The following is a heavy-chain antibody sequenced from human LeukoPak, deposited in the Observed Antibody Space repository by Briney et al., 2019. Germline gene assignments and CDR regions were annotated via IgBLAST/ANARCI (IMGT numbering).Heavy chain of an antibody. CDR3: ARDSGSGWSKYFDY. CDR2: TIPIFGTA. Sequence: WASVKVSCKASGGTFSSYAISWVRQAPGQGLEWMGGTIPIFGTANYAQKFQGRVTITADESTSTAYMELSSLRSEDTAVYYCARDSGSGWSKYFDYWGQGTLVTVSS. J-gene: IGHJ4*02. V-gene: IGHV1-69*13. CDR1: GGTFSSYA. D-gene: IGHD6-19*01.